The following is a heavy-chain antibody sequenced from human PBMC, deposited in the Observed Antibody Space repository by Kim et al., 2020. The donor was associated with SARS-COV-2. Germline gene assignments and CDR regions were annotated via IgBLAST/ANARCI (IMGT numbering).Heavy chain of an antibody. D-gene: IGHD4-17*01. Sequence: SETLSLTCTVSGGSVSSGNYYWSWIRQPPGKGLEWLGYMSYSGTTNYNPSLKSRVTILILTSKNNTSLKLTSVTAADKAVYYCARAIPGVTTIPRGMDA. CDR2: MSYSGTT. CDR1: GGSVSSGNYY. CDR3: ARAIPGVTTIPRGMDA. V-gene: IGHV4-61*03. J-gene: IGHJ6*01.